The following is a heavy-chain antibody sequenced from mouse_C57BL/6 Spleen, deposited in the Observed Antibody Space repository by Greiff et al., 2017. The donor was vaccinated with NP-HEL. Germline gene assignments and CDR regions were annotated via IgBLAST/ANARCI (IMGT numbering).Heavy chain of an antibody. Sequence: QVQLQQPGAELVMPGASVKLSCKASGYTFTSYWMHWVKQRPGQGLEWIGEIDPSDSYTNYNQKFKGKSTLTVDKSSNTAYMQLSSLTSEDSAVYYCARLGDYDGSFAYWGQGTLVTVSA. CDR3: ARLGDYDGSFAY. CDR1: GYTFTSYW. CDR2: IDPSDSYT. J-gene: IGHJ3*01. V-gene: IGHV1-69*01. D-gene: IGHD2-4*01.